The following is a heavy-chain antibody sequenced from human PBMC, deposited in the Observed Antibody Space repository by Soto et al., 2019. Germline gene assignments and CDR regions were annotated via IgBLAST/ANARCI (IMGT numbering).Heavy chain of an antibody. Sequence: SETLSLTCTVSSGSFSGYYWSWIRQPPGKGLEWIGYIYSSGTTNYNPSLKSRVTISVDTSKNQFSLKLSSVTAADTAVYYCVRGSGWYFYRGQGTLVTVPS. CDR2: IYSSGTT. D-gene: IGHD6-19*01. V-gene: IGHV4-59*01. CDR3: VRGSGWYFY. CDR1: SGSFSGYY. J-gene: IGHJ4*02.